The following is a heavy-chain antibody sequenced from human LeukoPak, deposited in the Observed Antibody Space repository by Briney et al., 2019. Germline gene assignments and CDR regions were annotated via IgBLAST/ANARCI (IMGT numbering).Heavy chain of an antibody. CDR1: GGSISSYY. D-gene: IGHD5-24*01. J-gene: IGHJ4*02. Sequence: SETLSLTCTVSGGSISSYYWSWIRQPPGKGLEWIGYIYYSGSTNYNPSLKSRVTISVDASKNQFSLKLGSVTAADTAVYYCATFGGLRDGYTNNWGQGTLVTVSS. V-gene: IGHV4-59*08. CDR2: IYYSGST. CDR3: ATFGGLRDGYTNN.